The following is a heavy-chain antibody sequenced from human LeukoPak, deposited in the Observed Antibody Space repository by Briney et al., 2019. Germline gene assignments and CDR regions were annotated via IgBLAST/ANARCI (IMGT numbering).Heavy chain of an antibody. Sequence: GGSLRLSCATSGFIFRSYSMYWVRQAPGKGLEWVSSISTSSTYIYYTDAVKGRFTISRDDSKNTLYLQMNSLRAEDTAVYYCAKDLGRYRNNYFDYWGQGTLVTVSS. CDR3: AKDLGRYRNNYFDY. J-gene: IGHJ4*02. V-gene: IGHV3-21*04. CDR1: GFIFRSYS. CDR2: ISTSSTYI. D-gene: IGHD1-26*01.